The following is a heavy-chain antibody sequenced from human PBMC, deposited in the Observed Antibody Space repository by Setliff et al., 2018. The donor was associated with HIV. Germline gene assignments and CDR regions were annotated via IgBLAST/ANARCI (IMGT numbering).Heavy chain of an antibody. Sequence: SETLSLTCAVYGGSFSAYYWSWIRQTPGKGLEWIGEINHSGGTNYNPSLKSRVTISGQTSKNQFSLKLSSVTAADTAVYYCARQGAGYYYDSSDYYTGNGFDIWGQGTMVTV. CDR2: INHSGGT. CDR3: ARQGAGYYYDSSDYYTGNGFDI. V-gene: IGHV4-34*01. D-gene: IGHD3-22*01. J-gene: IGHJ3*02. CDR1: GGSFSAYY.